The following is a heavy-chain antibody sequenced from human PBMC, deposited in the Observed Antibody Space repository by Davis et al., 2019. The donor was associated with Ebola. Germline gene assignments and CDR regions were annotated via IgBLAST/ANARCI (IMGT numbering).Heavy chain of an antibody. CDR2: LNPSGGTT. CDR1: GYTFTSYY. V-gene: IGHV1-46*01. Sequence: ASVKVSCKASGYTFTSYYMHWVRQAPGQGLEWMGILNPSGGTTTYAQKFQGRVTMTEDTSTDTAYMELSSLRSEDTAVYYCASNDFWSGPREGPAGVYFDYWGQGTLVTVSS. CDR3: ASNDFWSGPREGPAGVYFDY. J-gene: IGHJ4*02. D-gene: IGHD3-3*01.